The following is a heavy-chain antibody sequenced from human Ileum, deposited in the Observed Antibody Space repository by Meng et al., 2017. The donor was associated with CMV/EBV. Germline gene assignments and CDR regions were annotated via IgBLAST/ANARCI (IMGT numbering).Heavy chain of an antibody. V-gene: IGHV4-39*07. D-gene: IGHD3-3*01. Sequence: QLQMQESDPGLVKPLETLSLTCSVSGGSITTNKYYWGWIRQPPGKGLEWIGSIFYSGSTYYKPSLKSRVTISRDTSKNQFSLKLTSVTAADTAVYFCARDLVGFLEGFDPWGQGTLVTVS. CDR3: ARDLVGFLEGFDP. J-gene: IGHJ5*02. CDR2: IFYSGST. CDR1: GGSITTNKYY.